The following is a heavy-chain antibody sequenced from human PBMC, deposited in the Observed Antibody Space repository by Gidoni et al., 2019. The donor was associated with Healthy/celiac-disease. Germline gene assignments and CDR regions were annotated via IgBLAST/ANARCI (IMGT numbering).Heavy chain of an antibody. Sequence: QITLKESGPTLVKPTQTPTLTCTFSGSPLSTSGVGVGWIRQPPGKALEWLALIYWNDDKRYSPSLKSRLTITKDTSKTQVVLTMTNMDPVDTATYYCAHSLEMATTLDYWGQGTLVTVSS. CDR2: IYWNDDK. D-gene: IGHD5-12*01. CDR1: GSPLSTSGVG. CDR3: AHSLEMATTLDY. V-gene: IGHV2-5*01. J-gene: IGHJ4*02.